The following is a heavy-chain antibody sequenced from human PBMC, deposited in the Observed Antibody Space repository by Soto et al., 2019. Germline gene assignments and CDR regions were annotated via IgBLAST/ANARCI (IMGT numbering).Heavy chain of an antibody. CDR3: ARLSRLTIFGVVTPYYYYGMDV. J-gene: IGHJ6*02. CDR2: IDPSDSYT. Sequence: GEPMKISCKGSGYSFTSYWSSWVREMPGKGLEWMGRIDPSDSYTNYSPSFQGHVTISADKSISTAYLQWSSLKASDTAMYYCARLSRLTIFGVVTPYYYYGMDVWGQGTTVTVSS. V-gene: IGHV5-10-1*01. CDR1: GYSFTSYW. D-gene: IGHD3-3*01.